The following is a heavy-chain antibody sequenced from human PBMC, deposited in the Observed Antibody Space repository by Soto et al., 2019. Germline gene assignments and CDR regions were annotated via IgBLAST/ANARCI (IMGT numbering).Heavy chain of an antibody. Sequence: PGGSLRLSCAAPGCPFRSYIVNWVRQAPGKGLEWVAVISYDGSNKYYADSVKGRFTISRDNSKNTLYLQMNSLRAEDTAVYYCAKSQGYGVYGMDVWGQGTTVTVSS. CDR1: GCPFRSYI. CDR3: AKSQGYGVYGMDV. CDR2: ISYDGSNK. D-gene: IGHD4-17*01. V-gene: IGHV3-30*18. J-gene: IGHJ6*02.